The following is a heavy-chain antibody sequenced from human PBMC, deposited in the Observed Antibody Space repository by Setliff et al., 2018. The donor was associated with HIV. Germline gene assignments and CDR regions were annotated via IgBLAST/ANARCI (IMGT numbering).Heavy chain of an antibody. V-gene: IGHV1-46*01. D-gene: IGHD5-12*01. CDR2: INPTGGST. Sequence: ASVKVSCKPSGYSLTNHYMHWVRQAPGQGLEWMGVINPTGGSTRNTQKFQGRVAMARDTSTSTVYMELSSLRSEDTAVYYCASAGAWQRNALDIWGQGTMVTVSS. CDR3: ASAGAWQRNALDI. J-gene: IGHJ3*02. CDR1: GYSLTNHY.